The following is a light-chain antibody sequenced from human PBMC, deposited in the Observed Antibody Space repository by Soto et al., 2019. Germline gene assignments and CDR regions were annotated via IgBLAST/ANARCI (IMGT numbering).Light chain of an antibody. CDR3: SSFTTYNTRV. CDR2: EVN. J-gene: IGLJ1*01. V-gene: IGLV2-14*01. Sequence: QSALPQPASGSGSPGQSIAISCTGTNSDVGAYNFVSWYQQYPGKAPKLIIHEVNNRPSGVSDRFSGSKSGNTASLTISGLQADDEADYYCSSFTTYNTRVFGTGTKVTVL. CDR1: NSDVGAYNF.